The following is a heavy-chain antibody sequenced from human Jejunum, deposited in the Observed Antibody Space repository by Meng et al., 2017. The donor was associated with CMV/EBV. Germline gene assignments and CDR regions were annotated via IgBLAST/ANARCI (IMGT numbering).Heavy chain of an antibody. D-gene: IGHD2-15*01. J-gene: IGHJ3*02. Sequence: SRFTVGTKWMHWVRQARGKGLVWVARIDSDGSTTSYADSVKGRFTISRDNAKNTLYLEMNSLRVGDTAVYYCASSMQFDMDALDMWGQGTMVTVSS. CDR1: RFTVGTKW. CDR2: IDSDGSTT. V-gene: IGHV3-74*01. CDR3: ASSMQFDMDALDM.